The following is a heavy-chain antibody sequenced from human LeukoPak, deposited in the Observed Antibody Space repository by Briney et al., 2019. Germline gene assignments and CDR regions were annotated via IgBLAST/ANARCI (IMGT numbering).Heavy chain of an antibody. J-gene: IGHJ3*02. CDR1: GFTFSSHD. V-gene: IGHV3-74*01. CDR3: ARDNGRNGFDI. Sequence: PGGSLRLSCAASGFTFSSHDMHWVRQAPGKGLVWVSRISSDGSRISYADSVKGRFTISRDDAKKTLDLQMNSLRAEDTAVYFCARDNGRNGFDIWGQGTMVTVSS. CDR2: ISSDGSRI.